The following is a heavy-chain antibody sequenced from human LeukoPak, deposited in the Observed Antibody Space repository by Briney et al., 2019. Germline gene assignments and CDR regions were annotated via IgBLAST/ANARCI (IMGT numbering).Heavy chain of an antibody. CDR1: GGPISSSNW. CDR3: ARSPYRGYDFDY. J-gene: IGHJ4*02. Sequence: SETLSLTCAVSGGPISSSNWWSWVRQPPGKGLEWIGEIYHSGSTNYNPSLKSRVTISVDKSKNQFSLKLSSVTAADTAVYYCARSPYRGYDFDYWGQGTLVTVSS. D-gene: IGHD5-12*01. V-gene: IGHV4-4*02. CDR2: IYHSGST.